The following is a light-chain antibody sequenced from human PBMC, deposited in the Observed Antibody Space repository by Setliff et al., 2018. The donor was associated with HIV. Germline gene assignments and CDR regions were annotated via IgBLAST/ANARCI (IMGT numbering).Light chain of an antibody. V-gene: IGLV1-40*01. Sequence: QSVLTQPPSVSGAPGQRVTISCTGSSSNIGAGFDVHWYQQFPGTAPKLLIYSFPNRPSGVPDRFSGSKSGTSASLAIAGLQAEDEADYYCQSYDSSLSGYVFGTGTKGTVL. CDR1: SSNIGAGFD. CDR2: SFP. CDR3: QSYDSSLSGYV. J-gene: IGLJ1*01.